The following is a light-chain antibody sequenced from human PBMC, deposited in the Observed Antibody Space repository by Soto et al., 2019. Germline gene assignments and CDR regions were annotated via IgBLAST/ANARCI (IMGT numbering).Light chain of an antibody. CDR1: QSISNY. V-gene: IGKV1-39*01. J-gene: IGKJ5*01. CDR2: AAS. Sequence: DIQITQSPSPLSASVGDRVTITCRASQSISNYLNWYQQKPGKAPKLLIYAASSLQSGVPSRFSGSGSGTELTLTISSLQPEDFATYYCQQSYSSPITFGQGTRLEIK. CDR3: QQSYSSPIT.